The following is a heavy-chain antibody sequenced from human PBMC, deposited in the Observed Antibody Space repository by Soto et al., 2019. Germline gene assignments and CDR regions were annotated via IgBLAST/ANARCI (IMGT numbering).Heavy chain of an antibody. J-gene: IGHJ6*02. CDR1: GVSVNSSTW. V-gene: IGHV4-4*02. CDR3: ARDGDGRMTTNPYYYNGMDV. Sequence: SETLSLTCAVSGVSVNSSTWWSWVRQPPGKGLEWIAEIYHSGSVIYNPSLRSRVILAIDWSKNQFSLKLSSVTAADTAVYYCARDGDGRMTTNPYYYNGMDVWGPGTTVTVSS. CDR2: IYHSGSV. D-gene: IGHD4-4*01.